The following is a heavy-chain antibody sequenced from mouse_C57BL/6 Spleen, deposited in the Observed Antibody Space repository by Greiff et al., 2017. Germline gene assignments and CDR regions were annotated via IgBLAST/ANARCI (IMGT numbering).Heavy chain of an antibody. Sequence: VQLQQSGAELVRPGASVKLSCTASGFNIKDDYMHWVKQRPEQGLEWIGWIDPENGDTEYASKFQGKATITADTSSNTAYLQLSSLTSEDTAVYYCTTAQARDYWGQGTSVTVSS. V-gene: IGHV14-4*01. J-gene: IGHJ4*01. CDR1: GFNIKDDY. CDR2: IDPENGDT. D-gene: IGHD3-2*02. CDR3: TTAQARDY.